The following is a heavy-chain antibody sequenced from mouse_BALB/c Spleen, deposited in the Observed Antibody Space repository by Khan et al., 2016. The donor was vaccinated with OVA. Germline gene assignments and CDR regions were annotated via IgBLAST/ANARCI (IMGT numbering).Heavy chain of an antibody. CDR3: ARMARTIN. Sequence: EVQLLETGEGLVQPGGSLKLSCAASGFTFSSYGMSWVRQTPDKRLELVATINSNGGSTYYPDSVKGRFTISRDNAKNTLYLQMSSLKSEDTAMYYCARMARTINWGQGTTLTVSS. V-gene: IGHV5-6-3*01. CDR1: GFTFSSYG. CDR2: INSNGGST. J-gene: IGHJ2*01.